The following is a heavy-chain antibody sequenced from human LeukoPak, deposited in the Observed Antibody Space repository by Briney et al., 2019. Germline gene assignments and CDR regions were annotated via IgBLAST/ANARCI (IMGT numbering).Heavy chain of an antibody. V-gene: IGHV1-24*01. CDR1: GYTLTELS. J-gene: IGHJ6*03. CDR3: ATAELGVLHCSGGSCYSSYYYYMDV. CDR2: FDPEDSET. D-gene: IGHD2-15*01. Sequence: GASVKVSCKVSGYTLTELSMHWVRQAPGKGLEWMGGFDPEDSETIYAQKFQGRVTMTEDTSTDTAYMELSSLRSEDTAVYYCATAELGVLHCSGGSCYSSYYYYMDVWGKGTTVTVSS.